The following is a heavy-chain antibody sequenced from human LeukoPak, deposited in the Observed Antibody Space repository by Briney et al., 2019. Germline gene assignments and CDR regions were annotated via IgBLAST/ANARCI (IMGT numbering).Heavy chain of an antibody. V-gene: IGHV4-4*02. J-gene: IGHJ5*02. D-gene: IGHD2-2*01. CDR3: ARHRIVVVPSLRNWFDP. CDR1: GGSISSSNW. Sequence: PSETLSLACAVSGGSISSSNWWSWVRQPPGKGLEWIGEIYHSGSTNYNPSLKSRVTISVDKSKNQFSLKLSSVTAADTAVYYCARHRIVVVPSLRNWFDPWGQGTQVTVSS. CDR2: IYHSGST.